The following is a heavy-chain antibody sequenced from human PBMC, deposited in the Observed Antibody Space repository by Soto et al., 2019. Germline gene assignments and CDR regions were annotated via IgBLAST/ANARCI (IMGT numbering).Heavy chain of an antibody. CDR1: GFTFSNAW. Sequence: GESLKISCAASGFTFSNAWMSWVRQAPGKGLEWVGRIKSKTDGGTTDYAAPVKGRFTISRDDSKNTLYLQMNSLKTEDTAVYYCTTTPDMLVVPAATRPYYYYGMDVWGQGTTVTVSS. CDR2: IKSKTDGGTT. D-gene: IGHD2-2*01. CDR3: TTTPDMLVVPAATRPYYYYGMDV. J-gene: IGHJ6*02. V-gene: IGHV3-15*01.